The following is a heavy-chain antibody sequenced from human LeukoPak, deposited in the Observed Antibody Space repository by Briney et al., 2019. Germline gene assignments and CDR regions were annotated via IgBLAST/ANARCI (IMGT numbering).Heavy chain of an antibody. CDR3: ACSSSWLDS. CDR1: GGSISSSY. D-gene: IGHD6-13*01. V-gene: IGHV4-59*01. CDR2: IYYSGTT. J-gene: IGHJ4*02. Sequence: SGTLSLTCTVSGGSISSSYWSWIRQPPGKGLEWIGYIYYSGTTSYNPSLESRVTISVDTSKNQFSLKLTSVTAADTAMYYFACSSSWLDSWGQGTLVTVSS.